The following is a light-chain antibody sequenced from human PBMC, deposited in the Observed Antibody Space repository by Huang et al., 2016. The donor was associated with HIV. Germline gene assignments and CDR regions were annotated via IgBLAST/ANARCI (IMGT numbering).Light chain of an antibody. J-gene: IGKJ2*01. CDR3: QQYTDWPYT. CDR1: QSVSSD. CDR2: GAA. V-gene: IGKV3-15*01. Sequence: DILMTQSPATLSVSPGERATLSCRARQSVSSDLAWYQQKPGQAPRLLIYGAATRATGIPVRFSGRGSGTEFTLTISSLQSEDFAVYYCQQYTDWPYTFGQGTKLEI.